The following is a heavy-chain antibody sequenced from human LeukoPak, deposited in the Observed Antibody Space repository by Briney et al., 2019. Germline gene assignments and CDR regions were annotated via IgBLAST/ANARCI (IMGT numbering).Heavy chain of an antibody. CDR3: ARAGLEDIVVVVAEDAFDI. CDR2: ISSSSSYI. D-gene: IGHD2-15*01. J-gene: IGHJ3*02. V-gene: IGHV3-21*01. Sequence: GGSLRLSCAASGFTFSSYSMNWVRQAPGKGLEWVSSISSSSSYIYYADSVKGRFTISRDNAKNSLYLQMNSLRAEDTAVYYCARAGLEDIVVVVAEDAFDIWGQGTMVTVSS. CDR1: GFTFSSYS.